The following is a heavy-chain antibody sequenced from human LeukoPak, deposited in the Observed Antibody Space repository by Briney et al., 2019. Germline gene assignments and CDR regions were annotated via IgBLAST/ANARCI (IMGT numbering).Heavy chain of an antibody. CDR1: GGSISNGGYC. CDR3: ARFARVEPFYYFDY. D-gene: IGHD1-14*01. Sequence: SETLSLTCTVSGGSISNGGYCWSWIRQHPGTGLEWIGYIYYSGSTYYNPSLKSRVTISVDTSKNQFSLKLSAADTAVYYCARFARVEPFYYFDYWGQGTLVTVSS. CDR2: IYYSGST. V-gene: IGHV4-31*03. J-gene: IGHJ4*02.